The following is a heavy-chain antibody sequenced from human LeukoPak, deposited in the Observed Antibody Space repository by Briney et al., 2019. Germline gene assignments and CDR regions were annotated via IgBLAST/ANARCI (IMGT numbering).Heavy chain of an antibody. D-gene: IGHD2-15*01. CDR1: GLPFSSYA. J-gene: IGHJ4*02. Sequence: GRSLRLSCAASGLPFSSYAMHWVRQAPGKGLEWVALISYDGSNEHYADSVKGRFTISRDNSKNTLYLQVNSLRAEDTAVHYCAKSRFPCIGNNCYSPDYWGQGTLVTVSS. CDR3: AKSRFPCIGNNCYSPDY. CDR2: ISYDGSNE. V-gene: IGHV3-30*18.